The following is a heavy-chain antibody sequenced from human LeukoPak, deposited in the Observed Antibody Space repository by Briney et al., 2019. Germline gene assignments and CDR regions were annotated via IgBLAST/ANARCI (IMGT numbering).Heavy chain of an antibody. J-gene: IGHJ4*02. Sequence: KPSETLSLTCAVHGGSFIGYYWSWIRPPPRKGLECIGEVNHSGSTNYNPSLRSRVAISVDTYKNQFSLKLSSVTAADTAVYYCARGRREREPSGSGIYDNYWGQGTLVTVSS. CDR2: VNHSGST. V-gene: IGHV4-34*01. D-gene: IGHD3-10*01. CDR1: GGSFIGYY. CDR3: ARGRREREPSGSGIYDNY.